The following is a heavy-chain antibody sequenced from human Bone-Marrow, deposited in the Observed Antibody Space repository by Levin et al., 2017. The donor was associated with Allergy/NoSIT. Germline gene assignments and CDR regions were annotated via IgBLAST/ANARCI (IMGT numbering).Heavy chain of an antibody. J-gene: IGHJ4*02. D-gene: IGHD2-21*02. V-gene: IGHV3-53*01. CDR2: FYSGDST. CDR3: ARAEAYCGADCTQAFDF. CDR1: GFMVRNNY. Sequence: GGSLRLSCVASGFMVRNNYMSWVRQAPGKGLEWVSVFYSGDSTYYADSVKGRFTISRDESENTLYLQMNNVRTEDTAIYYCARAEAYCGADCTQAFDFWGQGTLVTVSS.